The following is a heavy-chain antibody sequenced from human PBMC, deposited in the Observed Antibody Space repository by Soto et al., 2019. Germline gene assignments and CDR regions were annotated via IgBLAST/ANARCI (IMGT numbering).Heavy chain of an antibody. D-gene: IGHD1-26*01. CDR2: IIPIFGTA. V-gene: IGHV1-69*13. CDR1: GGTFGSYA. J-gene: IGHJ4*02. Sequence: ASVKVSCKASGGTFGSYAISWVRQAPGQGLEWMGGIIPIFGTANYAQKFQGRVTITADESTSAAYMELSSLRSEDTAVYYCARVPSSGSYNDYWGQGTLVTVSS. CDR3: ARVPSSGSYNDY.